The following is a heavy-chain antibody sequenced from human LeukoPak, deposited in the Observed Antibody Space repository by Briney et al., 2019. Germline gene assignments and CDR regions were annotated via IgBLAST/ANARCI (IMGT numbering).Heavy chain of an antibody. Sequence: SETLSLTCTVSGGSISSFYWSWLRQPPGKGLEWIGYIYYSGYTNYNPSLKSRVTISVDTSKNQFSLKLSSVTATDTAVYYCARVGSSGYDYDYWGQGTLVTVSS. CDR3: ARVGSSGYDYDY. CDR1: GGSISSFY. V-gene: IGHV4-59*01. D-gene: IGHD3-22*01. J-gene: IGHJ4*02. CDR2: IYYSGYT.